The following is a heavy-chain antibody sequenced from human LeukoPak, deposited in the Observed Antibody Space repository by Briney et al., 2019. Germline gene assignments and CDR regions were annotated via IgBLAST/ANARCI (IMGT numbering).Heavy chain of an antibody. D-gene: IGHD3-9*01. CDR3: ARILGGYFDPHWFDP. CDR2: VFDSGRT. CDR1: GGSMTTHH. Sequence: PSETLSLTCTVSGGSMTTHHWNWIRQTPGKGLEWIGYVFDSGRTKENPSLKSRVTLSADTSKNQFSLKLSSVTAADTAVYYCARILGGYFDPHWFDPWGQGTLVTVSS. J-gene: IGHJ5*02. V-gene: IGHV4-59*11.